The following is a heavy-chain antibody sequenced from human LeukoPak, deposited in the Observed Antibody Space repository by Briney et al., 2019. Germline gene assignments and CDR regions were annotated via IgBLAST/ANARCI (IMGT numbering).Heavy chain of an antibody. CDR1: GAPISSNNW. CDR3: ASPAYSSSRRPFDY. V-gene: IGHV4-4*02. D-gene: IGHD6-13*01. Sequence: KASETLSLTCAVSGAPISSNNWWWSWVRQPPGKGLEWIGEIYHSGSTNYNPSLKSRVTMSVDKSKNQFSLKLSSVTAADTAVYYCASPAYSSSRRPFDYWGQGTLVTVSS. CDR2: IYHSGST. J-gene: IGHJ4*02.